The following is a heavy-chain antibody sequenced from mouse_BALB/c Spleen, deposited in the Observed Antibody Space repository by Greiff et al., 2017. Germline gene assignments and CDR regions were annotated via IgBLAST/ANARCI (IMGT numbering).Heavy chain of an antibody. Sequence: EVKLMESGGGLVKPGGSLKLSCAASGFTFSSYAMSWVRQTPEKRLEWVASISSGGSTYYPDSVKGRFTISRDNARNILYLQMSSLRSEDTAMYYCARGTSFPYWGQGTLVTVSA. J-gene: IGHJ3*01. V-gene: IGHV5-6-5*01. CDR2: ISSGGST. CDR1: GFTFSSYA. CDR3: ARGTSFPY.